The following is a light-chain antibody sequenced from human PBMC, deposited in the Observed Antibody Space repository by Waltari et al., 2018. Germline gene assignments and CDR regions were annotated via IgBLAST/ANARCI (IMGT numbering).Light chain of an antibody. J-gene: IGLJ3*02. Sequence: QSALTHPPSASASPGQYVTISCTGSSSDIGNYDSVAWYHQRPDHAPAILIYEVTKRPSGVPDRFSGSKSGNTASLTVSGLQAADEADYYCSSYAGSSVWVFGGGTKLTVV. CDR2: EVT. V-gene: IGLV2-8*01. CDR3: SSYAGSSVWV. CDR1: SSDIGNYDS.